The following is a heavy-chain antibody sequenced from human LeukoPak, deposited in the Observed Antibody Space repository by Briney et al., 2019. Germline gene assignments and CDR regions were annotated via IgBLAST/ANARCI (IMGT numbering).Heavy chain of an antibody. D-gene: IGHD6-13*01. CDR1: GYTLTELS. J-gene: IGHJ4*02. CDR2: FDPEDGET. Sequence: SVKVSCKVSGYTLTELSMHWVRQAPGKGLEWMGGFDPEDGETIYAQKFQGRVTMTEDTSTDTAYMELSSLRSEDTAVYYCATDSHSSSWKPFDYWGQGTLVTVSS. V-gene: IGHV1-24*01. CDR3: ATDSHSSSWKPFDY.